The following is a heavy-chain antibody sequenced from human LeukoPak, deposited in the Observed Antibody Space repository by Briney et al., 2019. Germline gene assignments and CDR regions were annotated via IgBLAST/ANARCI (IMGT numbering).Heavy chain of an antibody. CDR1: GITFSNYN. Sequence: PGGSLRLSCAAPGITFSNYNMNWVRQAPGKGLEWVAVISYDGSNKYYADSVKGRFTISRDNSKNTLYLEMNSLRTEDTAVYYCAKGGLQTRNWYFALWGRGTLVTVSS. CDR3: AKGGLQTRNWYFAL. J-gene: IGHJ2*01. V-gene: IGHV3-30*18. D-gene: IGHD5-18*01. CDR2: ISYDGSNK.